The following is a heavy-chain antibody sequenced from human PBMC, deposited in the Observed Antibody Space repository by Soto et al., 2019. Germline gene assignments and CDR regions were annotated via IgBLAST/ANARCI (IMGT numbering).Heavy chain of an antibody. J-gene: IGHJ4*02. Sequence: QVQLVESGGGVVQPGRSLRLSCAASGFTFSSYAMDWVRQAPGKGLEWVAVIAYDGRNKYYADSVKGRFTISRDNSKNTLYLQMSSLGLEDTAVYYCAREGALDDGYYFDYWGQGTLVTVSS. V-gene: IGHV3-30*04. CDR2: IAYDGRNK. CDR3: AREGALDDGYYFDY. D-gene: IGHD3-16*01. CDR1: GFTFSSYA.